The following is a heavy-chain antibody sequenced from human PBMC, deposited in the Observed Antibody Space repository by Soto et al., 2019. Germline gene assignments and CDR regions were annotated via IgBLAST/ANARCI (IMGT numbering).Heavy chain of an antibody. J-gene: IGHJ6*02. D-gene: IGHD3-10*01. V-gene: IGHV3-30-3*01. CDR3: ARGRAPEYYGSGSYYSTYYYYGMDV. CDR2: ISYDGSNK. CDR1: GFTFSSYA. Sequence: GGSLRLSCAASGFTFSSYAMHWVRQAPGKGLEWVAVISYDGSNKYYADSVKGRFTISRDNSKNTLYLQMNSLRAEDTAVYYCARGRAPEYYGSGSYYSTYYYYGMDVWGQGTTVTVSS.